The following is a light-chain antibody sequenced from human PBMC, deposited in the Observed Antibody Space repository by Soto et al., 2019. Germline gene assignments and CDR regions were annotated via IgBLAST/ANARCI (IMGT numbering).Light chain of an antibody. CDR1: QSVSSSY. CDR3: QEYGSSLVT. Sequence: EIVLTQSPGTLSLSPGERATLSCRASQSVSSSYLAWYQQKPGQAPRLLIYGASSRATGIPDRFSGSGSGTDFTLTISRLEPEEFAVYCCQEYGSSLVTFGQGTKVEIK. CDR2: GAS. J-gene: IGKJ1*01. V-gene: IGKV3-20*01.